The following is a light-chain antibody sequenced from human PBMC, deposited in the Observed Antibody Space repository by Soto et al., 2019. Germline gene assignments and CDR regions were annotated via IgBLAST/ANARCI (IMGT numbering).Light chain of an antibody. Sequence: DIQMTQSPSTLSASVGDRVTITCRASQSISSWLAWYQQKPGKAPKLLIYDASSLESGVPSRFSGSGSGTDFTLTIGSLQPEDFATYYCQQFNNYPTFGQGTRLEIK. CDR3: QQFNNYPT. CDR1: QSISSW. CDR2: DAS. V-gene: IGKV1-5*01. J-gene: IGKJ5*01.